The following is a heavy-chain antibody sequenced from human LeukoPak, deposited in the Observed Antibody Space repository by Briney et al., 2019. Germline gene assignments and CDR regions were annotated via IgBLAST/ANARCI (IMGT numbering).Heavy chain of an antibody. V-gene: IGHV3-7*01. CDR2: IKQDGSEK. CDR3: ARDLGGSYTNFFYYYGMDV. Sequence: GGSLRLSCAASGFTFSSYWMSWVRQAPGKGLEWVANIKQDGSEKYYVDSVKGRFTISRDNAKNSLYLQMNSLRAEDTAVYYCARDLGGSYTNFFYYYGMDVWGQGTTVTVSS. CDR1: GFTFSSYW. J-gene: IGHJ6*02. D-gene: IGHD1-26*01.